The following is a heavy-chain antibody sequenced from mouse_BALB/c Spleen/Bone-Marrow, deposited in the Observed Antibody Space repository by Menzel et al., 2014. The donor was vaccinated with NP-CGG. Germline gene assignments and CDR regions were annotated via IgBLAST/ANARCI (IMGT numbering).Heavy chain of an antibody. V-gene: IGHV1-18*01. J-gene: IGHJ4*01. CDR1: GYTFTDYN. Sequence: EVQLQQSGAELVKPGASVKISCKASGYTFTDYNLDWVKQSHGKSLEWIGDILPNYASTTYNQKFKGKATLTVDKSSSTAYMELRSLTAEETAVYYGARGTGYALDYWGQGTSVTVSS. D-gene: IGHD4-1*01. CDR2: ILPNYAST. CDR3: ARGTGYALDY.